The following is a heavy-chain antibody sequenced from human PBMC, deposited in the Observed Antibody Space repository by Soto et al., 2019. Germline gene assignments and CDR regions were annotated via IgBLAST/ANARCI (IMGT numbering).Heavy chain of an antibody. CDR3: VKDQGSYCSSTSCYPHNTYGMDV. J-gene: IGHJ6*02. CDR1: GFTFSSYA. V-gene: IGHV3-64D*06. Sequence: GGSLRLSCSASGFTFSSYAMHWVRQAPGKGLEYVSAISSNGGSTYYADSVKGRFTISRDNSKDTLYLQMSSLRAEDTAVYYCVKDQGSYCSSTSCYPHNTYGMDVWGQGTTVTVSS. CDR2: ISSNGGST. D-gene: IGHD2-2*01.